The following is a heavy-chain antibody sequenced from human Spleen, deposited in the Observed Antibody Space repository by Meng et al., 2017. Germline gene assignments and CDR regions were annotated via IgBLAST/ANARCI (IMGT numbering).Heavy chain of an antibody. CDR2: INTYTGNP. V-gene: IGHV7-4-1*02. Sequence: QVQLVQSGSELKKPGASVKLSCKASGYSFNDYAIDWVRQAPGQGLEWMGSINTYTGNPTYAQGFTGRFVFSFDTSVSTTYLQITSLKAEDTAIYFCARARHGDYVYAWLDPWGQGTLVTVSS. D-gene: IGHD4-17*01. J-gene: IGHJ5*02. CDR1: GYSFNDYA. CDR3: ARARHGDYVYAWLDP.